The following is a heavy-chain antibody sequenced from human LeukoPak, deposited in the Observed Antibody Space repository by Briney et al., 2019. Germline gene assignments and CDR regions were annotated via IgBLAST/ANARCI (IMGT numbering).Heavy chain of an antibody. V-gene: IGHV3-73*01. CDR2: IRSKARSYAT. CDR1: GFSFSTSG. J-gene: IGHJ4*02. CDR3: TSQVDEGY. D-gene: IGHD5-12*01. Sequence: GGSLKLSCAASGFSFSTSGMHWVRQASGKGLEWVGRIRSKARSYATTYAESVKGRFTISRDDSKNTAYLQMNSLKTEDTAVYYCTSQVDEGYWGQGTLVTVSS.